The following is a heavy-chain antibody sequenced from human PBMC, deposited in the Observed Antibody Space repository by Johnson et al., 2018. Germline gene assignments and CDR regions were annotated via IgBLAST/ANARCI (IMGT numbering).Heavy chain of an antibody. D-gene: IGHD5-12*01. Sequence: VQLVQSGGGLVQPGRSLRLSCAASGFTFSSYGMHWVRQAPGKGLEWVANIKQDGSEKHYVDSVKGRFTISRDNAKNSLYLQMNSLRAEDTAVYYCARDGYPHYYYYYMDVWGKGTTVTVSS. CDR1: GFTFSSYG. J-gene: IGHJ6*03. V-gene: IGHV3-7*01. CDR3: ARDGYPHYYYYYMDV. CDR2: IKQDGSEK.